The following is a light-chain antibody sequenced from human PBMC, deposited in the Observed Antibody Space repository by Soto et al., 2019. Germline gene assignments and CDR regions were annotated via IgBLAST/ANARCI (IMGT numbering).Light chain of an antibody. Sequence: QSVLTQPASVSGSPGQSISISCPGTTSDVGKYNLVSWYQHHPGKAPKLLIFEVTQRPSGVSNRFSGSKSGNTASLTITGLQAEDEADYYCCSYALSSTYVFGTGTKVTV. J-gene: IGLJ1*01. CDR3: CSYALSSTYV. CDR1: TSDVGKYNL. CDR2: EVT. V-gene: IGLV2-23*02.